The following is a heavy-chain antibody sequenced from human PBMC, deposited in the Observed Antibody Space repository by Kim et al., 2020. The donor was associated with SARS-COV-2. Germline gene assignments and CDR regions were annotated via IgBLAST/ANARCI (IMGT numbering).Heavy chain of an antibody. Sequence: GGSLRLSCEASGFRFDEYAMHWVRQAPGKGLEWVSLISADGDVTYYGDSVKGRFTISRDNSKNSLYLQMNSLRTEDTAFYYCAKDVCSSTSCPYNYYYGMDVGGHGTTVIVS. CDR1: GFRFDEYA. V-gene: IGHV3-43*02. CDR2: ISADGDVT. J-gene: IGHJ6*01. CDR3: AKDVCSSTSCPYNYYYGMDV. D-gene: IGHD2-2*01.